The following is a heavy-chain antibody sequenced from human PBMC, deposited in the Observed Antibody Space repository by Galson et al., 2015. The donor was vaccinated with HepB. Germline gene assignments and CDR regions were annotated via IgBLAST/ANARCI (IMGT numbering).Heavy chain of an antibody. V-gene: IGHV3-11*06. CDR1: GFTFSDYY. CDR2: ISSSSSFS. J-gene: IGHJ2*01. D-gene: IGHD3-10*01. CDR3: ARQREAYHYGVGRATTDYFDL. Sequence: SLRLSCAASGFTFSDYYMSWIRQAPGKGLQWVSYISSSSSFSDYADSVRGRFTISRDNAKNSLFLQMNSLKAEDTAVYYCARQREAYHYGVGRATTDYFDLWGRGTLVTFSS.